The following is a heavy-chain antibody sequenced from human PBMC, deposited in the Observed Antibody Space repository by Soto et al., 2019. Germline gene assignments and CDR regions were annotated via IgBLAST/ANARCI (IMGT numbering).Heavy chain of an antibody. Sequence: LSLTCTVSGGSISSGGYYWSWIRQHPGKGLEWIGYIYYSGSTYYNPSLKSRVTISVDTSKNQFSLKLSSVTAADTAVYYCAREPYGSGSYSGAGWFDPWGQGTLVTVSS. CDR3: AREPYGSGSYSGAGWFDP. CDR1: GGSISSGGYY. D-gene: IGHD3-10*01. CDR2: IYYSGST. V-gene: IGHV4-31*03. J-gene: IGHJ5*02.